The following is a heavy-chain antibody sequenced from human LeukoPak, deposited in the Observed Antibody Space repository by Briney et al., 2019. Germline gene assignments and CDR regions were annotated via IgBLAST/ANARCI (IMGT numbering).Heavy chain of an antibody. V-gene: IGHV4-59*01. D-gene: IGHD1-26*01. CDR1: GGSISTYY. J-gene: IGHJ5*02. CDR2: IYYTGST. Sequence: SETLSLTCTDSGGSISTYYWSWIRQPPGKGLEWIGYIYYTGSTSYNPSLKSRVTMSLDASKNQFSLELNSVTPADTAVYYCARGGNYWPQWWFDPWGRGTLVSVSS. CDR3: ARGGNYWPQWWFDP.